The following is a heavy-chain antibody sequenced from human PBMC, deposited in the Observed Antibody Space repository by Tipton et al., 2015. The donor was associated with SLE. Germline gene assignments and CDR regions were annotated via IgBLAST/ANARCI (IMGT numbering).Heavy chain of an antibody. CDR3: ARDRGSRGYSSSWDGQDWFDP. D-gene: IGHD6-13*01. J-gene: IGHJ5*02. CDR1: GGSISSGGYY. V-gene: IGHV4-39*07. CDR2: IYYSGST. Sequence: TLSLTCTVSGGSISSGGYYWSWIRQPPGKGLEWIGSIYYSGSTYYNPSLKSRVTISVDTSKNQFSLKLSSVTAADTAVYYCARDRGSRGYSSSWDGQDWFDPWGQGTLVTVSS.